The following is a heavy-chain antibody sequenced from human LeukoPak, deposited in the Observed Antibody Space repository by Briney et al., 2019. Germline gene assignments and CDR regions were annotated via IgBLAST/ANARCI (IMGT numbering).Heavy chain of an antibody. Sequence: PGGSLRLSCAASGFTFSSYAMSWVRQAPGKGLERVANIKDDGSAKFYLASVEGRFTISRDNAKSSLYLQMNSLRAEDTAVYYCARDLKSGLTPPQPGGNYWGQGTLVTVSS. CDR2: IKDDGSAK. J-gene: IGHJ4*02. CDR3: ARDLKSGLTPPQPGGNY. D-gene: IGHD3-9*01. CDR1: GFTFSSYA. V-gene: IGHV3-7*01.